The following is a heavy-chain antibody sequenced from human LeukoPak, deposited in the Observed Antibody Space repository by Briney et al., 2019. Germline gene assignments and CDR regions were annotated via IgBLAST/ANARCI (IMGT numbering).Heavy chain of an antibody. D-gene: IGHD3-3*01. V-gene: IGHV3-7*04. CDR2: IKQDGSEA. CDR3: ARVEWMGRMDY. CDR1: GFTFSNHW. Sequence: GGSLRLSCAASGFTFSNHWMSWVRQAPGKGLQWVANIKQDGSEAYDGDSVKGRFTISRDNAKNSLYLQMNSLRAEDAAVYYCARVEWMGRMDYWGQGTVITVSS. J-gene: IGHJ4*02.